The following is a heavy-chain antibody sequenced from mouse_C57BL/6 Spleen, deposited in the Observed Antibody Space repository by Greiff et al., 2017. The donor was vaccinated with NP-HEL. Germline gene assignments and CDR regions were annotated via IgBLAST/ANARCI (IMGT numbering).Heavy chain of an antibody. D-gene: IGHD2-13*01. CDR3: ARYDSTGFDY. CDR1: GFTFSSYG. J-gene: IGHJ2*01. V-gene: IGHV5-6*01. CDR2: ISSGGSYT. Sequence: EVMLVESGGDLVKPGGSLKLSCAASGFTFSSYGMSWVRQTPDKRLEWVATISSGGSYTYYPDSVKGRFTISRDNAKNTLYLQMSSLKSEDTAMYYCARYDSTGFDYWGQGTTLTVSS.